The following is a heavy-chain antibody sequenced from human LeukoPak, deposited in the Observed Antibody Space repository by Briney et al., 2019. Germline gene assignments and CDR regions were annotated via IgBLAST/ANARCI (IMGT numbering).Heavy chain of an antibody. V-gene: IGHV4-31*03. Sequence: SETLSLTCTVSGGSISSGGYYWSWIRQHPGKGLEWIGYIYYSGSTYYNPSLKSRVTISVDTSKNQFSLKLSSVTAADTAVYYCARAFRRGGGYLDYWGQGTLVTVSS. J-gene: IGHJ4*02. D-gene: IGHD5-12*01. CDR1: GGSISSGGYY. CDR2: IYYSGST. CDR3: ARAFRRGGGYLDY.